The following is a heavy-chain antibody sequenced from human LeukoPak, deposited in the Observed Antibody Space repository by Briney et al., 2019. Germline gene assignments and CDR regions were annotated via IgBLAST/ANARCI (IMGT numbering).Heavy chain of an antibody. CDR1: GGSISSGDYS. CDR2: IYHSGST. Sequence: SQTLSLTCAVSGGSISSGDYSWSWIRQPPGKGLEWIGEIYHSGSTNYNPSLKSRVTISVDKSKNQFSLKLSSVTAADTAVYYCARADEGVYFDYWGQGTLVTVSS. J-gene: IGHJ4*02. D-gene: IGHD3-16*01. CDR3: ARADEGVYFDY. V-gene: IGHV4-30-2*01.